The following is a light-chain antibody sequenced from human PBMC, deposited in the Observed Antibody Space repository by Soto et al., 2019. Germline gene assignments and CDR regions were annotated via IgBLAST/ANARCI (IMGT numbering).Light chain of an antibody. Sequence: QSALTQPASVSGSPGQSITISCTGTSSDVGGYNDVSWYQQHPGKAPKLMIYDVNNRPSGVSNRFSGSSSGNTASLTISGLQAEDEADYYCSSYISSSTLVFGGGTKLTVL. CDR3: SSYISSSTLV. V-gene: IGLV2-14*01. J-gene: IGLJ2*01. CDR1: SSDVGGYND. CDR2: DVN.